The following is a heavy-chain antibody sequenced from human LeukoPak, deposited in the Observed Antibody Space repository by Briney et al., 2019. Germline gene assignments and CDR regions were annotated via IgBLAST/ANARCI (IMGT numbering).Heavy chain of an antibody. CDR3: AKDTNYDSSGYFFDY. Sequence: PGRSLRLSCSACGFTFSSYGMHWVRQAPSKGLEWVAVIWYDGSNKYYADSVKGRFTISRDNSKNTLYLQMNSLRAEDTAVYYCAKDTNYDSSGYFFDYWGQGTLVTVSS. J-gene: IGHJ4*02. V-gene: IGHV3-33*06. CDR1: GFTFSSYG. D-gene: IGHD3-22*01. CDR2: IWYDGSNK.